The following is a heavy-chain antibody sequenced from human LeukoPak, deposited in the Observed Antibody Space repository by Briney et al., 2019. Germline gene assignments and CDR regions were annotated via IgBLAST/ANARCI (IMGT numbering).Heavy chain of an antibody. V-gene: IGHV4-39*07. CDR3: ARYRAFDI. CDR2: IYYSGST. CDR1: GGSISSSSYY. J-gene: IGHJ3*02. Sequence: SETLSFTCTVSGGSISSSSYYWGWIRQPPGKGLEWIGSIYYSGSTYYNPSLKSRVTISVDTSKNQFSLKLSSVTAADTAVYYCARYRAFDIWGRGTLVTVSS.